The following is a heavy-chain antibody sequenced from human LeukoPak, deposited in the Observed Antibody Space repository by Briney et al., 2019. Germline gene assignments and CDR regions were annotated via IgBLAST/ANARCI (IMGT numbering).Heavy chain of an antibody. D-gene: IGHD3-22*01. V-gene: IGHV5-51*01. Sequence: GESLKISCRGSGYSFTSYWIDWVRQMPGKGLEWMGIIYPGDSDTRYSPSFQGQVAISADKSISTAYLQWSSLKASDTAMYYCARGATMIVPPWFDPWGQGTLVTVSS. CDR2: IYPGDSDT. CDR1: GYSFTSYW. J-gene: IGHJ5*02. CDR3: ARGATMIVPPWFDP.